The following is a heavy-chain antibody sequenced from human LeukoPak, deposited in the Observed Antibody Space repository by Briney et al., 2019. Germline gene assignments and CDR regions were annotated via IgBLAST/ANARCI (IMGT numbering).Heavy chain of an antibody. CDR2: ISYDGSNK. CDR3: ARVPYGSGTYTDY. J-gene: IGHJ4*02. Sequence: GWSLRLSCAASGFTFSSYGMHWVRQAPGKGLEWVAVISYDGSNKYYADSVKGRFTISRDNSKNTVYLQMNSLRAEDTAVYYCARVPYGSGTYTDYWGRGTLVTVSS. V-gene: IGHV3-30*03. D-gene: IGHD3-10*01. CDR1: GFTFSSYG.